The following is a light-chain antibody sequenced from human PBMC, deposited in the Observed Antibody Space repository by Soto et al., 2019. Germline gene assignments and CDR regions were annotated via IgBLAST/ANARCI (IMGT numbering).Light chain of an antibody. CDR2: GAS. CDR1: QSVSSSY. Sequence: EIGLTQSPGTLSLSPGERATLSCRASQSVSSSYLAWYQQKPGQAPRLLIYGASSRATGIPDRFSGSGSGTDFTLTISRLEPDDFAVYYCQQYGSSPLFGQGTKLEIK. V-gene: IGKV3-20*01. J-gene: IGKJ2*01. CDR3: QQYGSSPL.